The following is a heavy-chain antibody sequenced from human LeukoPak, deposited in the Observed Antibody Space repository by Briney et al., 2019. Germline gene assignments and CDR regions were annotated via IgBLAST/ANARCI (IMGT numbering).Heavy chain of an antibody. D-gene: IGHD5-24*01. J-gene: IGHJ4*02. Sequence: GGSLRLSCAASGFTFSSYAVSWVRQAPGKGLEWVSAISGSGGSTYYADSVKGRFTISRDNSKNTLYLQMNSLRTEDTAVYYCAKELGRLQAKGDFDYWGQGTLVTVSS. CDR3: AKELGRLQAKGDFDY. CDR2: ISGSGGST. V-gene: IGHV3-23*01. CDR1: GFTFSSYA.